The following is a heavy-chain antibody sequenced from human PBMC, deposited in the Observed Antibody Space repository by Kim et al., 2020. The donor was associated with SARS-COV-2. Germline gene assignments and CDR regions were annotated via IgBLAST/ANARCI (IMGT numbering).Heavy chain of an antibody. CDR1: GFTFSNNA. CDR3: AKVRISAAGSLDY. Sequence: GGSLRLSCAASGFTFSNNAMSWVRQAPGKGLEWVSGISGTGTYTYYGDSVKGRFTISRDNSKNILYLQMNSLRAEDTALYYCAKVRISAAGSLDYWGQGTLLTVSS. CDR2: ISGTGTYT. J-gene: IGHJ4*02. D-gene: IGHD6-13*01. V-gene: IGHV3-23*01.